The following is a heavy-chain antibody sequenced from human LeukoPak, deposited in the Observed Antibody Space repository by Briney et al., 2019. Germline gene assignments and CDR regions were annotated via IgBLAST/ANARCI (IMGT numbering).Heavy chain of an antibody. CDR2: IIPICGTA. J-gene: IGHJ5*02. CDR1: GGTFSSYA. Sequence: ASVKVSCKASGGTFSSYAISWVRQAPGQGLEWMGGIIPICGTANYAQKFQGRVTITTDESKSTAYMELSSLRSEDTAVYYCARDVRDCSSTSCSTYNWFDPWGQGTLVTVSS. D-gene: IGHD2-2*02. V-gene: IGHV1-69*05. CDR3: ARDVRDCSSTSCSTYNWFDP.